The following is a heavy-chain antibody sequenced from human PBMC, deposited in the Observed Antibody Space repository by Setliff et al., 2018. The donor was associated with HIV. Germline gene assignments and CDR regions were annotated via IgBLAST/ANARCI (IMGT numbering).Heavy chain of an antibody. V-gene: IGHV1-2*06. D-gene: IGHD5-12*01. J-gene: IGHJ4*02. Sequence: ASVKVSCKASGYTFTGYYMHWVRQAPGQGLEWMGRINPNSGGTKYAKKFQGRVTMTRYTSISTAYMELGRLISDDTAVYYCARESRDIVATSPLDYWGQGTLVTVSS. CDR1: GYTFTGYY. CDR2: INPNSGGT. CDR3: ARESRDIVATSPLDY.